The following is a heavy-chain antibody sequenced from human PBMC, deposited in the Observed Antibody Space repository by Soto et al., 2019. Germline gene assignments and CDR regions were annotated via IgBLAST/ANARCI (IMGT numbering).Heavy chain of an antibody. Sequence: GDSLQTSCKGSGYSFTSYWIGSVRPIPGKGLEWMGIIYPGDYDTRYSPSFQGQVTISADKSISTAYLQWSSLKASDTDVYYCERDERLATICGVVAGYYGMDVWGQGTKVT. V-gene: IGHV5-51*03. D-gene: IGHD3-3*01. CDR2: IYPGDYDT. CDR3: ERDERLATICGVVAGYYGMDV. J-gene: IGHJ6*01. CDR1: GYSFTSYW.